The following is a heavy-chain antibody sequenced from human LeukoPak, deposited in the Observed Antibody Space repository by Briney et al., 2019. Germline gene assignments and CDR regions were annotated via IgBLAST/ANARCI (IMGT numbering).Heavy chain of an antibody. CDR3: TREYYYGSGSYYNGY. CDR1: GFTVSSNY. Sequence: KPGGSLRLSCAASGFTVSSNYMYWVRQAPGKGLEWVSSISSSSSYIYYADSVKGRFTISRDNAKNSLYLQMNSLRAEDTAVYYCTREYYYGSGSYYNGYWGQGTLVTVPS. CDR2: ISSSSSYI. D-gene: IGHD3-10*01. J-gene: IGHJ4*02. V-gene: IGHV3-21*01.